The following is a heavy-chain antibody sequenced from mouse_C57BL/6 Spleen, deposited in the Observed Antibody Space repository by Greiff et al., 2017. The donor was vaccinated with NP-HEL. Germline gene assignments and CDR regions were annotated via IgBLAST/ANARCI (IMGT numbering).Heavy chain of an antibody. CDR3: ARCPYGKGRDFDY. D-gene: IGHD2-1*01. CDR1: GYTFTSYW. J-gene: IGHJ2*01. CDR2: IDPSDSYT. V-gene: IGHV1-59*01. Sequence: QVQLQQPGAELVRPGTSVKLSCKASGYTFTSYWMHWVKQRPGQGLEWIGVIDPSDSYTNYNQKFKGKATLTVDTSSSTAYMQRSSLTSEDSAVYYCARCPYGKGRDFDYGGQGTTLTVSS.